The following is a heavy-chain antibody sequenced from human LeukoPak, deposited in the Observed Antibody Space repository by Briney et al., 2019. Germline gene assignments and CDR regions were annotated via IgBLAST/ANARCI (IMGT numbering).Heavy chain of an antibody. CDR1: GGSFSGYY. V-gene: IGHV4-34*01. CDR3: ARGSRLLWFRELLNYFDY. CDR2: INHSGST. D-gene: IGHD3-10*01. J-gene: IGHJ4*02. Sequence: PSETLSLTCAVYGGSFSGYYWSWIRQPPGKGLEWIGEINHSGSTNYNPSLKSRVTISVDTSKNQFSLKLGSVTAADTAVYYCARGSRLLWFRELLNYFDYWGQGTLVTVSS.